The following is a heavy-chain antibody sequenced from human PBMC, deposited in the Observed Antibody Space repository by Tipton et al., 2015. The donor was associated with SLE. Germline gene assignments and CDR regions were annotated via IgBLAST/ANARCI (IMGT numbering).Heavy chain of an antibody. CDR1: GGSIGSGTYY. CDR2: IFARGST. CDR3: ARDSVGLVDNYHYYYMDV. V-gene: IGHV4-61*02. Sequence: TLSLTCTVSGGSIGSGTYYWSWIRQPAGKGLEWIGRIFARGSTNYSPSLKSRVTISVDASKNQFSLKLSSVTAADTAVYYCARDSVGLVDNYHYYYMDVWGKGTTVTISS. J-gene: IGHJ6*03. D-gene: IGHD1-26*01.